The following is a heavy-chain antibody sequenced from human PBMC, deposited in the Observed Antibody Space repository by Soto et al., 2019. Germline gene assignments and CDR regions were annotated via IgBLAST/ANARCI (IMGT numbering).Heavy chain of an antibody. CDR1: GDSISNSRFY. Sequence: PSETLSLTCSVSGDSISNSRFYWAWIRQPPGEGLEWIGSIYHTGNAYYNPSLKSRVTISVDTSKNQFSLKLSSVTAADTAVYYCASGYFDSSDYYVRSAYWGQGTLVTVSS. CDR3: ASGYFDSSDYYVRSAY. V-gene: IGHV4-39*07. D-gene: IGHD3-22*01. J-gene: IGHJ4*02. CDR2: IYHTGNA.